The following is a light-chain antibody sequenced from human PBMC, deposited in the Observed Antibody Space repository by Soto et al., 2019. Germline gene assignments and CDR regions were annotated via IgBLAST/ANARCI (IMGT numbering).Light chain of an antibody. CDR1: NIGSKN. CDR3: QVWASSTVV. J-gene: IGLJ2*01. Sequence: SYELTQPLSVSVALGQTARITCGGNNIGSKNVHWYQQKPGQAPVLVIYRDSNRPSGIPERFSGSNSGNTATLTISRAQAGDEADYYCQVWASSTVVFGGGTKVTV. CDR2: RDS. V-gene: IGLV3-9*01.